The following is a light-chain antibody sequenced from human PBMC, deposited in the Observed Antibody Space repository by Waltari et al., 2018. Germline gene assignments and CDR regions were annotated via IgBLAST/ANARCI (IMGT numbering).Light chain of an antibody. CDR3: QQYRSSPLT. CDR2: RAS. Sequence: DIQMTPSPSFLSASVGDRVTITCRASQAITNSLAWYQQKPGKAPKLLLYRASTLESGVPSRFSGSGAGTEYTLTISSLQPEDFATYYCQQYRSSPLTFSGGTKVEIK. V-gene: IGKV1-NL1*01. J-gene: IGKJ4*02. CDR1: QAITNS.